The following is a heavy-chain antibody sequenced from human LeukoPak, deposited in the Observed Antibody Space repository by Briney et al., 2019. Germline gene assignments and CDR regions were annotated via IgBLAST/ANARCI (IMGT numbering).Heavy chain of an antibody. D-gene: IGHD3-3*01. J-gene: IGHJ4*02. CDR3: ADFWSGFDY. Sequence: GGSLRLSCAASGFTFSNYAMSWVRQAPGKGLEWVSAISGSGGSTYYADSVKGRFTISRDNSRNTLYLQMNSLRAEDTAVYYCADFWSGFDYWGQGTLVTVSS. CDR1: GFTFSNYA. V-gene: IGHV3-23*01. CDR2: ISGSGGST.